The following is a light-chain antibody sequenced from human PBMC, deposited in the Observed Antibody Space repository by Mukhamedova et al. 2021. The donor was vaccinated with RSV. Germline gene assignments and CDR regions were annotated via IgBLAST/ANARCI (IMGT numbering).Light chain of an antibody. CDR3: QQARSFPIT. J-gene: IGKJ3*01. CDR2: PAS. V-gene: IGKV1-12*01. Sequence: WYQRRVHGKAPKLLIYPASSLQSGVPSRFSGSGSGTDFTLTINNLQPDDFATYFCQQARSFPITFGPGTKVEIK.